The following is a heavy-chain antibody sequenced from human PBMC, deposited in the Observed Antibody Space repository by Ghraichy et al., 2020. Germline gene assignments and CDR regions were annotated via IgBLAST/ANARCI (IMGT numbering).Heavy chain of an antibody. CDR3: ARAIDPPRAFDF. V-gene: IGHV6-1*01. Sequence: SETLSLTCAISGDSVTSNSAAWNWVRLSPSRGLEWLGRTYYRSKWYNDYGGSVRSRVSVSPDTSKNQFSLQLNSVTPEVTAVYFCARAIDPPRAFDFWGQGILVTVSS. CDR1: GDSVTSNSAA. J-gene: IGHJ4*02. CDR2: TYYRSKWYN.